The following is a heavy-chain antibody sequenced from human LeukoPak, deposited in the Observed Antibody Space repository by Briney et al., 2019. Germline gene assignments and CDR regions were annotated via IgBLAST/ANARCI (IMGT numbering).Heavy chain of an antibody. CDR1: GFSFSDYT. J-gene: IGHJ6*03. CDR3: ARDGAGTGELYSFYYLDV. V-gene: IGHV3-21*06. Sequence: GGSLRLFCAASGFSFSDYTMNWVRQAPGKGLEWVSSISSSSNSKYYAHSVKGRLSVSRDNAKNLLYLHMDSLRVEDTAVYCARDGAGTGELYSFYYLDVWGEGTTVAVSS. D-gene: IGHD3/OR15-3a*01. CDR2: ISSSSNSK.